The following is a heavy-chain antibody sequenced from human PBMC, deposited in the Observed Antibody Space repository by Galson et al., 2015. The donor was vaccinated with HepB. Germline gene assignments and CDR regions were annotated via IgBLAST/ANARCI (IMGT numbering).Heavy chain of an antibody. V-gene: IGHV3-53*01. J-gene: IGHJ3*02. CDR2: IYSGGST. CDR3: ARALTMVRGVRFLGAFDI. CDR1: GFTVSSNY. D-gene: IGHD3-10*01. Sequence: SLRLSCAASGFTVSSNYMSWVRQAPGKGLEWVSVIYSGGSTYYADSVKGRFTISRDNSKNTLYLQMNSLRAEDTAVYYCARALTMVRGVRFLGAFDIWGQGTMVTVSS.